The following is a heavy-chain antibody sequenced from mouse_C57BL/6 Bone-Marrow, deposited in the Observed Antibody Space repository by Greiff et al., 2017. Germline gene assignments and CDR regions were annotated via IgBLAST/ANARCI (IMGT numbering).Heavy chain of an antibody. V-gene: IGHV5-15*01. CDR3: AREGGPY. J-gene: IGHJ3*01. CDR2: ISNLAYSI. CDR1: GFTFSDYG. Sequence: EVQLQESGGGLVQPGGSLTLSCAASGFTFSDYGMAWVRQAPRKGPEWVAFISNLAYSIYYADTVTGRYTISSENSKNTLYLESSSLWDEATAMYYCAREGGPYWGQGTLVTVSA.